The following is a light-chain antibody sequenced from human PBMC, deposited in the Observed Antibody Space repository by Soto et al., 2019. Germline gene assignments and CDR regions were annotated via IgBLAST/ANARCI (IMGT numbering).Light chain of an antibody. CDR3: QHYNSYSEA. Sequence: DIQMTQSPSTLSGSVGDRVTITCRSSHTISSWLDWYQQKTGKAPKLMIYKASTLKSGVTSRFSGSGSGTEFTLTISSLQPDDFATYYCQHYNSYSEAFGQGTKVDIK. J-gene: IGKJ1*01. V-gene: IGKV1-5*03. CDR2: KAS. CDR1: HTISSW.